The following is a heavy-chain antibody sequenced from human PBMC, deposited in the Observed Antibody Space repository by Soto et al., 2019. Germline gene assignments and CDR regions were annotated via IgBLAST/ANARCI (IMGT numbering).Heavy chain of an antibody. CDR2: ISDSGGST. J-gene: IGHJ5*02. CDR3: AKVPGTPRLVRLWFDP. V-gene: IGHV3-23*01. Sequence: GGSLRLSCAASGFTFSNYAINWVRQAPGKGLEWVSTISDSGGSTYYADSVKGRFTISRDNSKNTLYLQMNSLRAEDTALYSCAKVPGTPRLVRLWFDPWGQGTLVTVSS. CDR1: GFTFSNYA. D-gene: IGHD6-25*01.